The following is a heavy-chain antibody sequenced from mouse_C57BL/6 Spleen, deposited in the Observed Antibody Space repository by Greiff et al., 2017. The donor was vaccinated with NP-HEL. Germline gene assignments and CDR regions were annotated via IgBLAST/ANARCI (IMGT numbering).Heavy chain of an antibody. J-gene: IGHJ2*01. CDR2: ISSGSSTI. CDR3: ARDWVRYFDY. D-gene: IGHD4-1*01. V-gene: IGHV5-17*01. Sequence: EVQVVESGGGLVKPGGSLKLSCAASGFTFSDYGMHWVRQAPEKGLEWVAYISSGSSTIYYADTVKGRFTISRDNAKNTLFLQMTSLRSEDTAMYYCARDWVRYFDYWGQGTTLTVSS. CDR1: GFTFSDYG.